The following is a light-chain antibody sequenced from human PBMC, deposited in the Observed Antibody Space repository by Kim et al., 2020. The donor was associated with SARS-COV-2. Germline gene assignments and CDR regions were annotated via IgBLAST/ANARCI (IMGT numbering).Light chain of an antibody. V-gene: IGLV2-14*01. CDR3: SSYTRSGTLYVV. CDR2: AVS. Sequence: QSALTQPASVSGPPGQSITISCAGSSSDIGDYKYVSWYQQHPGKAPKLIISAVSDRPSGISNRFSGSKSVNTASLTISRLQAEDEADYYCSSYTRSGTLYVVFGGGTQLTVL. CDR1: SSDIGDYKY. J-gene: IGLJ3*02.